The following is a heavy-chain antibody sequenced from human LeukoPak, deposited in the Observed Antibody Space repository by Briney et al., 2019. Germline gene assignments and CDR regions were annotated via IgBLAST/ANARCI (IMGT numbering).Heavy chain of an antibody. V-gene: IGHV3-30*02. CDR3: AKKRPGDGDIFDY. CDR2: IQYSGGIR. CDR1: GFTFSSYG. D-gene: IGHD2-21*02. J-gene: IGHJ4*02. Sequence: GGSLRLSCAASGFTFSSYGMHWIRQAPGRGLEWVAYIQYSGGIRKYADSVKGRFTISRDNSKSTLLLQMNTLKTEDTAVYYCAKKRPGDGDIFDYWGQGTLLTVSS.